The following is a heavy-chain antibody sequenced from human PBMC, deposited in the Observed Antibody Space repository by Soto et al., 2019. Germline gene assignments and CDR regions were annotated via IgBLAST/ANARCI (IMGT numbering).Heavy chain of an antibody. D-gene: IGHD3-3*01. Sequence: SETLSLTCAVYGGSFSGYYWSWIRQPPGKGLEWIGEINHSGSTNYNPSLKSRVTISVDTSKNQFSLKLSSVTAADTAVYYCARLIGVVNKNYYYYMDVWGKGTTVTVSS. V-gene: IGHV4-34*01. J-gene: IGHJ6*03. CDR3: ARLIGVVNKNYYYYMDV. CDR1: GGSFSGYY. CDR2: INHSGST.